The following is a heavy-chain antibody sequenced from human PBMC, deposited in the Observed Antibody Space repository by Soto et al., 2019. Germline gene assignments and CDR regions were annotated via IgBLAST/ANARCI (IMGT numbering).Heavy chain of an antibody. Sequence: QVQLVQSGAEVKKPGSSVKVSCKASGGTFSSYAISWVRQAPGQGLEWMGGIIPIFGTANYAQKFQGRVTITADESPSTAYMELSSLRSEDTAVYYCARGDDSSVPDYYYGMDVWGQGTTVTVSS. CDR2: IIPIFGTA. D-gene: IGHD3-22*01. CDR3: ARGDDSSVPDYYYGMDV. V-gene: IGHV1-69*01. CDR1: GGTFSSYA. J-gene: IGHJ6*02.